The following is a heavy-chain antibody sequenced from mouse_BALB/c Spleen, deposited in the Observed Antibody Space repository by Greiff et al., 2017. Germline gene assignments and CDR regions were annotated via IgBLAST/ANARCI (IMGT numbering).Heavy chain of an antibody. D-gene: IGHD2-1*01. CDR3: ARGGLYGNYAGFAY. V-gene: IGHV1-9*01. Sequence: VQLQQSGPELMKPGASVKISCKATGYTFSSYWIEWVKQRPGHGLEWIGEILPGSGSTNYNEKFKGKATFTADTSSNTAYMQLSSLTSEDSAVYYCARGGLYGNYAGFAYGGQGTLVTVSA. CDR2: ILPGSGST. CDR1: GYTFSSYW. J-gene: IGHJ3*01.